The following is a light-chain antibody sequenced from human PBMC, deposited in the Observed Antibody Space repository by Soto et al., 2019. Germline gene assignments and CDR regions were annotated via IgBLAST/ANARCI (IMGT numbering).Light chain of an antibody. J-gene: IGKJ3*01. Sequence: DIQMTQSPSSLSASVGDTVTITCRASERVIRFLNWYQQKPGEAPKVLIYSASSLQGGVPSRFSGIGSGTDFTLTIRSLQTEDFATSYCQQSYSAPFTFGPGTKVDLK. CDR1: ERVIRF. V-gene: IGKV1-39*01. CDR3: QQSYSAPFT. CDR2: SAS.